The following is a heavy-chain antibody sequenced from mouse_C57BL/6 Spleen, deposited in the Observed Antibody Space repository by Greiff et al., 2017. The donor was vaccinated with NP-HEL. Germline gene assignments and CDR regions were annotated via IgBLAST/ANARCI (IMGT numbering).Heavy chain of an antibody. V-gene: IGHV2-9*02. J-gene: IGHJ2*01. Sequence: VQVVESGPGLVAPSQSLSITCPVYGYSLTRYGVHWVRQPPGKGLEWLGLIWAGGSTNYNSALMSRLSISKDNSKSQVFLKMNSLQTDDTAMYYCARLEDIWGQGTTLTVSS. CDR3: ARLEDI. CDR2: IWAGGST. D-gene: IGHD1-3*01. CDR1: GYSLTRYG.